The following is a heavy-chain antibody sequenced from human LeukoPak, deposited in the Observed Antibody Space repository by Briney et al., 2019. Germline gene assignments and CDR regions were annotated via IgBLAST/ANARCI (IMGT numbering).Heavy chain of an antibody. D-gene: IGHD6-6*01. V-gene: IGHV4-59*01. J-gene: IGHJ6*02. CDR3: ARVTEYSSSTLGYYYYGMDV. CDR2: IYYSGST. Sequence: SETLSLTCTVSGGSISSYYWSWIRQPPGKGLEWIGYIYYSGSTNYNPSLTSRVTISVDTSKNQFSLKLSSVTAADTAVYYCARVTEYSSSTLGYYYYGMDVWGQGTTVTVSS. CDR1: GGSISSYY.